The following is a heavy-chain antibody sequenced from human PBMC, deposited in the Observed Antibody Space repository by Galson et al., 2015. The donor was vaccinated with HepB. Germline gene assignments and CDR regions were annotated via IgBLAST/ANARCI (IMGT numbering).Heavy chain of an antibody. CDR1: GGSISSNNW. CDR3: ARFRGGGGWLDY. V-gene: IGHV4-4*01. D-gene: IGHD6-19*01. CDR2: IYHGGST. J-gene: IGHJ4*02. Sequence: TLSLTCAVSGGSISSNNWWRWVRQSPGKGRECFGEIYHGGSTSYNPSLKGRVTIAVDKSKNQFSLTLSSVTAADAAGYVCARFRGGGGWLDYWGQGILVTVSS.